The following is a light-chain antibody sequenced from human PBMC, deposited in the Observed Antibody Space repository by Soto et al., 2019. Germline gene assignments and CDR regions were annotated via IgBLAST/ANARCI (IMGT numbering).Light chain of an antibody. Sequence: VLTQPPSVSGAPGQRVTISCTGSSSNIGAGYDVHWYQQLPGTAPKLLIYGNSNRPSGVPDRFSGSKSGTSASLAITGLQAEDEADYYCQSYDSSLSSVFGGGTQLTVL. CDR2: GNS. CDR3: QSYDSSLSSV. J-gene: IGLJ7*01. CDR1: SSNIGAGYD. V-gene: IGLV1-40*01.